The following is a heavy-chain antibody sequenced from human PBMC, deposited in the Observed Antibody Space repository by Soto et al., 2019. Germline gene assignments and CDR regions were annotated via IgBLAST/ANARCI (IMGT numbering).Heavy chain of an antibody. D-gene: IGHD3-22*01. V-gene: IGHV3-7*01. CDR1: GFTFSSFW. Sequence: EVQLVESGGGLVQPGGSLRLSCAVSGFTFSSFWISWVRQAPGKGLEWVANIDQEGGQKYYVDSVKGRFTISRDNAKRSLYLQMNSRRVEVTAFYYCFCDYDSKGGYWGQGALVTVSS. CDR3: FCDYDSKGGY. CDR2: IDQEGGQK. J-gene: IGHJ4*02.